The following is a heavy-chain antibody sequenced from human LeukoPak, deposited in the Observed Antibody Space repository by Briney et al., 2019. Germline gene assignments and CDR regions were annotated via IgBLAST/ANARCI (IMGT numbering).Heavy chain of an antibody. D-gene: IGHD3-10*01. CDR2: ISSSSSYI. Sequence: PGRSLRLSCAASGFTFSSYSMNWVRQAPGKGLEWVSSISSSSSYIYYADSVKGRFTISRDNAKNSLYLQMNSLRAEDTAVYYCARDSGPLAFDIWGQGTMVTVSS. CDR3: ARDSGPLAFDI. CDR1: GFTFSSYS. J-gene: IGHJ3*02. V-gene: IGHV3-21*01.